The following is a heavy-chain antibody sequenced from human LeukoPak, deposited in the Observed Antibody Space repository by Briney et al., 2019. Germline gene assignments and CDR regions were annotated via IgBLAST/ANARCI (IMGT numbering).Heavy chain of an antibody. Sequence: PGGSLRLSCAASGFTFSSYEMHWVRQAPGKGLEWVSCISFSGSTIYYADSVKGRFTISRDNAKNSLYLQMNSLRAEDTAVYLCARDYVGSSPFDYWGQGTLVTVSS. CDR3: ARDYVGSSPFDY. D-gene: IGHD4-23*01. CDR2: ISFSGSTI. CDR1: GFTFSSYE. V-gene: IGHV3-48*03. J-gene: IGHJ4*02.